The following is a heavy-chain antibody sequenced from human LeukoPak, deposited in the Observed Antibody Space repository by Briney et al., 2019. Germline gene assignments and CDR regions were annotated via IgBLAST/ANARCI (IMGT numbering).Heavy chain of an antibody. J-gene: IGHJ4*02. V-gene: IGHV1-2*04. CDR3: ARVYYYDSSGYSWIFDY. CDR1: GYTFTGYY. CDR2: INPNSGGT. D-gene: IGHD3-22*01. Sequence: ASVKVSCKASGYTFTGYYMHWVRQAPGQGLEWMGWINPNSGGTNYAQKFQGWVTMTRDTSISTAYMELSRLRSDDTAVYYCARVYYYDSSGYSWIFDYWGQGTLVTVSS.